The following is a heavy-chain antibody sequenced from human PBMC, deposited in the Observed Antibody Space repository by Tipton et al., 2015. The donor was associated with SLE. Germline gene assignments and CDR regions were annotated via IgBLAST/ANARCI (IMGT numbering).Heavy chain of an antibody. CDR3: ARGGGSSPSAFDI. J-gene: IGHJ3*02. V-gene: IGHV3-30-3*01. CDR1: GFTFSSYS. Sequence: SLRLSCAASGFTFSSYSMHWVRQAPGKGLEWAAVISYDGSNKYYADSVKGRFTISRDNSKNTLYLQMNSLRAEDTAVYYCARGGGSSPSAFDIWGQGTMVTVSS. CDR2: ISYDGSNK. D-gene: IGHD6-6*01.